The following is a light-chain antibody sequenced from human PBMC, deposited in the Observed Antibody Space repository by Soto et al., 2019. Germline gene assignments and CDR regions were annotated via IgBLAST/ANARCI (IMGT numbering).Light chain of an antibody. CDR2: SAS. V-gene: IGKV1-39*01. CDR3: QQSYSIVWT. CDR1: QSIASY. Sequence: DIQMPQSPSSLSASVGDRVSITCRASQSIASYLSWYQQKPGKAPKLLIYSASTLQSGVPSRFRGSGSGTDFTLTISSLQPEDFATYYCQQSYSIVWTFGQGTKVDIK. J-gene: IGKJ1*01.